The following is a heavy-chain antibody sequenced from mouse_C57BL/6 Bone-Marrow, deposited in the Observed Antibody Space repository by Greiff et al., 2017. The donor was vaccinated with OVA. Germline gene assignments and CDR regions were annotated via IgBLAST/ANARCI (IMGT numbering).Heavy chain of an antibody. J-gene: IGHJ4*01. V-gene: IGHV1-20*01. CDR3: ARRNSNFYAMDY. Sequence: DVQLQESGPELVKPGDSVKISCKASGYSFTGYFMNWVMQSHGKSLEWIGRINPYNGDTFYNQKFKGKATLTVDKSSSTAHMELRSLTSEDSAVYYCARRNSNFYAMDYWGQGTSVTVSS. CDR2: INPYNGDT. D-gene: IGHD2-5*01. CDR1: GYSFTGYF.